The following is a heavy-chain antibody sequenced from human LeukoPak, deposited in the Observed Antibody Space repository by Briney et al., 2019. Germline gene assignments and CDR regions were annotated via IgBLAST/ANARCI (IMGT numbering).Heavy chain of an antibody. V-gene: IGHV1-2*02. CDR1: GYTFTGYY. CDR2: INPNSGGT. Sequence: AAPVKVSCKASGYTFTGYYMHWVRQAPGQGLEWMGWINPNSGGTNYAQKFQGRVTMTRDTSISTAYMELSRLRSDDTAVYYCAKQLGSHRFDPWGQGTLVTVSS. J-gene: IGHJ5*02. D-gene: IGHD1-1*01. CDR3: AKQLGSHRFDP.